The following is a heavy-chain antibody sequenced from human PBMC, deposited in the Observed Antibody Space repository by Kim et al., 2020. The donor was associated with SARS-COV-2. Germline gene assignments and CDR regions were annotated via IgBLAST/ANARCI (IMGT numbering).Heavy chain of an antibody. CDR3: AKASYYDVDAVEMFDS. CDR2: ISGSGGDT. V-gene: IGHV3-23*01. CDR1: GFTFSRFA. Sequence: GGSLRLSCAASGFTFSRFAMSWVRQAPGKGLEWLSGISGSGGDTNYADSVKGRFTISRDNSKNTLYMQLNSLRAEDTAVYYCAKASYYDVDAVEMFDSWGQGILVTVSS. D-gene: IGHD1-26*01. J-gene: IGHJ4*02.